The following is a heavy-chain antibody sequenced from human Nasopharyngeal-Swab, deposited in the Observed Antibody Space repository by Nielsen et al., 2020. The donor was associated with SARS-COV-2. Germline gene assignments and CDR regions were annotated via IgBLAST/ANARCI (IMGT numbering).Heavy chain of an antibody. V-gene: IGHV4-39*01. CDR2: IYYGGST. CDR3: ARPGYDSSGYTSYFDY. D-gene: IGHD3-22*01. Sequence: VRQMPGKGLEWIGSIYYGGSTYYNPSLKSRVTISVDTSKNQFSLKLSSVTAADTAVYYCARPGYDSSGYTSYFDYWGQGTLVTVSS. J-gene: IGHJ4*02.